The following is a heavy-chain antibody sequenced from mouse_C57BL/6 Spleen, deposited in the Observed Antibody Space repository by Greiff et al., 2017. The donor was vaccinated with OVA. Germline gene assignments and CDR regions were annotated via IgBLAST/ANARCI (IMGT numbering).Heavy chain of an antibody. CDR2: ISRGSSTI. CDR1: GFTFSDYG. Sequence: EVKLVESGGGLVKPGGSLKLSCAASGFTFSDYGMHWVRQAPEKGLEWVAYISRGSSTIYYADTVKGRFTISRDNAKNTLFLQMSSLRSEDTAMYYCARVNTVDWYFDVWGTGTTVTVSS. J-gene: IGHJ1*03. CDR3: ARVNTVDWYFDV. V-gene: IGHV5-17*01. D-gene: IGHD1-1*01.